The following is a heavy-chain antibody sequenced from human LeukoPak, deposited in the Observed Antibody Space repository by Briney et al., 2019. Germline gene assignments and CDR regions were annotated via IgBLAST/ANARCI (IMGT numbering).Heavy chain of an antibody. D-gene: IGHD6-13*01. Sequence: GGSLRLSCAASGFTVSGNYMSWVRQAPGKGLEWVSVIYSGGSTYYADSVKGRFIISRDNSKNTLYLRMNSLRAEDTAVYYCARDRDSSSWGWFDYWGQGTLVSVTS. J-gene: IGHJ4*02. V-gene: IGHV3-66*01. CDR2: IYSGGST. CDR3: ARDRDSSSWGWFDY. CDR1: GFTVSGNY.